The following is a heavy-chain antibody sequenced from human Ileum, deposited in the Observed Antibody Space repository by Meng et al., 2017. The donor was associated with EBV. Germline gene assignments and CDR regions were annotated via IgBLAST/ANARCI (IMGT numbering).Heavy chain of an antibody. D-gene: IGHD6-19*01. J-gene: IGHJ4*02. Sequence: GRLQGPGPVLVKPSGTLSLTCAVSGGSISSSNWWSWVRQPSGKGLEWIGEIYHSGSTNYNPSLKSRVTISVDKSKNQFSLKLSSVTAADTAVYYCASFPPPGKQWLVTDYWGQGTLVTVSS. CDR1: GGSISSSNW. CDR3: ASFPPPGKQWLVTDY. V-gene: IGHV4-4*02. CDR2: IYHSGST.